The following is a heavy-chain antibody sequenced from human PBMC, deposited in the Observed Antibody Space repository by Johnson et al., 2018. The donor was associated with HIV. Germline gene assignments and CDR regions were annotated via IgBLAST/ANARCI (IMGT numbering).Heavy chain of an antibody. CDR2: ISYDGSNK. CDR3: AREWELLNYAFDI. D-gene: IGHD1-26*01. J-gene: IGHJ3*02. Sequence: QVQLVESGGGVVQPGRSLRLSCAASGFTFSSYGMHWVRQAPGKGLEWVAVISYDGSNKYYADSVKGRFTISRDNSKNTLYLQMNSLRAEDTAVYYCAREWELLNYAFDIWGQGTMVTVSS. CDR1: GFTFSSYG. V-gene: IGHV3-30*03.